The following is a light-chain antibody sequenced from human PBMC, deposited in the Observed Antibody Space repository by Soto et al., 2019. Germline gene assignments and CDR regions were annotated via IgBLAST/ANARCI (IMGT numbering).Light chain of an antibody. CDR2: DAS. J-gene: IGKJ2*01. Sequence: DIQMTQSPSTLSASVGDRVTITCRASQSINIWLAWYQQKPGKAPNVLIYDASTLQSGVPSRFIGSGSGTTYTLTTSSRQPDDFATYYCQQYHTIAPPTFGQGTKLEIK. CDR1: QSINIW. CDR3: QQYHTIAPPT. V-gene: IGKV1-5*01.